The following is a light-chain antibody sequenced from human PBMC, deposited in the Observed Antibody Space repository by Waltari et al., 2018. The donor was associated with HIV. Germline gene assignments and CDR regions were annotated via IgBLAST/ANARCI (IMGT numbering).Light chain of an antibody. J-gene: IGKJ2*01. V-gene: IGKV4-1*01. CDR1: QSVLYSSNNKNY. CDR2: WAS. Sequence: IVMHQSPDSLAVSPGERATINCKSSQSVLYSSNNKNYLAWYQQKPGQPPKLLIYWASTRESGVPDRFSGSGSGTDFTLTISSLQAEDVAVYYCQQYYSTPYTFGQGTKLEIK. CDR3: QQYYSTPYT.